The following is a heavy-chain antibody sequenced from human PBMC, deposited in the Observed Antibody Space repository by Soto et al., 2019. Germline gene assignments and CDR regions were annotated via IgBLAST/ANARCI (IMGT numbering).Heavy chain of an antibody. Sequence: DSVNGSCNASGCTFPSYYMDWVRQAPGQGLEWMGIINPSGGSTSYAQKFQGRVTMTRDTSTSTLYMALSSPTPEDPAAYYCAVFGDTALASYCYIGMHVGGQGSTVTVTS. D-gene: IGHD5-18*01. CDR2: INPSGGST. V-gene: IGHV1-46*01. CDR1: GCTFPSYY. CDR3: AVFGDTALASYCYIGMHV. J-gene: IGHJ6*01.